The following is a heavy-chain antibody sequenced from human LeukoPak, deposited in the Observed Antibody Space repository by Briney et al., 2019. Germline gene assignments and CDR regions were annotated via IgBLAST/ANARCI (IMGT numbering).Heavy chain of an antibody. V-gene: IGHV1-18*01. D-gene: IGHD1-26*01. CDR1: GYTFTSYG. J-gene: IGHJ6*03. Sequence: GASVKASCKASGYTFTSYGISWVRQAPGQGLEWLGWISAYNGNTNYAQKLQGRVTMTTDTSTSTAYMELRSLRSDDTAVYYCARRWELPNYYMDVWGKGTTVTVSS. CDR2: ISAYNGNT. CDR3: ARRWELPNYYMDV.